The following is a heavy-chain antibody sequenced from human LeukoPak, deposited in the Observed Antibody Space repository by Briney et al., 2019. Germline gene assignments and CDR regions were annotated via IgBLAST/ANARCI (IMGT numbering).Heavy chain of an antibody. D-gene: IGHD5-18*01. CDR3: ARSPRRTAIDY. Sequence: ASETLSLTCTVSGVSISSGDYYWTWIRQPPGKGLEWIGYIYYSGTTNYNPSLKSRVTISVDTSKNQFSLKLSSVTAADTAVYYCARSPRRTAIDYWGQGTLVTVSS. V-gene: IGHV4-61*08. CDR2: IYYSGTT. CDR1: GVSISSGDYY. J-gene: IGHJ4*02.